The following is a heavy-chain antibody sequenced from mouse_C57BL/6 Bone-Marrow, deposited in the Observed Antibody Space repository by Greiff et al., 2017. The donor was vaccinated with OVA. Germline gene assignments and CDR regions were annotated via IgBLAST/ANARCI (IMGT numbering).Heavy chain of an antibody. CDR1: GYTFTSYG. V-gene: IGHV1-81*01. Sequence: VKLMESGAELARPGASVKLSCKASGYTFTSYGISWVKQRTGQGLEWIGEIYPRSGNTYYNEKFKGKATLTADKSSSTAYMELRSLTSEDSAVYFCARGERFAYWGQGTLVTVSA. J-gene: IGHJ3*01. CDR3: ARGERFAY. CDR2: IYPRSGNT.